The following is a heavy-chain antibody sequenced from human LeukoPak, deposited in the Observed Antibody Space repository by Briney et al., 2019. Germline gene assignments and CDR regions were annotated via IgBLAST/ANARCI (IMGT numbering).Heavy chain of an antibody. J-gene: IGHJ6*02. CDR3: ARGRSSGWYRNYYYGMDV. CDR1: GYTFTSYD. D-gene: IGHD6-19*01. Sequence: ASVTVSCKASGYTFTSYDINWVRQATGQGLEWMGWMNPNSGNTGYAQKFQGRVTMTRNTSISTACMELSSLRSEDTAVYYCARGRSSGWYRNYYYGMDVWGQGTTVTVSS. CDR2: MNPNSGNT. V-gene: IGHV1-8*01.